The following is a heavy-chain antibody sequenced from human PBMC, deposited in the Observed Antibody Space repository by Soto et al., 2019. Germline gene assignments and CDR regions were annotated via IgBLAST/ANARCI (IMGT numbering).Heavy chain of an antibody. V-gene: IGHV3-9*01. Sequence: GGSLRLSCAASGFTFDYYAMHWVRQAPGKGLEWVSGITWNGNGIRYADSVKGRFTISRDNAKNYVYLQMNSLRPEDTALYYCARGVGPGESWGPGTLVTVSS. J-gene: IGHJ4*02. CDR1: GFTFDYYA. CDR2: ITWNGNGI. CDR3: ARGVGPGES.